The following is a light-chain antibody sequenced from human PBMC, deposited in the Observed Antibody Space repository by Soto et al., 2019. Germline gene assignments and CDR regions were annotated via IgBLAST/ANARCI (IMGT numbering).Light chain of an antibody. CDR1: QSVSGN. J-gene: IGKJ4*01. CDR3: QQYNNWTLT. V-gene: IGKV3-15*01. CDR2: GAS. Sequence: EIVMTQSPATLSVSPGERATLSCRASQSVSGNLAWYQQKPGQAPRLLIYGASTRATGIPARFSGSGSGTEFTLTIRSLQSEDFAVYYCQQYNNWTLTFGGGTKVEIK.